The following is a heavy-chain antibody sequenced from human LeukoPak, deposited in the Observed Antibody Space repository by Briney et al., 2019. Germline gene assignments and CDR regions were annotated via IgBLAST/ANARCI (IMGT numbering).Heavy chain of an antibody. J-gene: IGHJ6*03. Sequence: PSETLSLTCTVSGGSISSYYWSWIRQPAGKGLEWIGRIYTSGSTNYNPALKSRVTMSVDTSKNQFSLKLSSVTAADTAVYYCARECLGYYGSGSYRTYYYYMDVWGKGTTVTISS. CDR2: IYTSGST. CDR3: ARECLGYYGSGSYRTYYYYMDV. CDR1: GGSISSYY. V-gene: IGHV4-4*07. D-gene: IGHD3-10*01.